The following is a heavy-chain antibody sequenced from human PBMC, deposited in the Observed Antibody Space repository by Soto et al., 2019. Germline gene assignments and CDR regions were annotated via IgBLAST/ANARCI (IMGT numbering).Heavy chain of an antibody. V-gene: IGHV3-21*01. CDR1: GFTLSSYS. CDR3: ATQSYGGYGYFDY. J-gene: IGHJ4*02. CDR2: ISSSSSYI. D-gene: IGHD4-17*01. Sequence: GGSLRLSCAASGFTLSSYSMNWVRQAPGKGLEWVSSISSSSSYIYYADSVKGRFTISRDNAKNSLYLQMNSLRAEDTAVYYCATQSYGGYGYFDYWGQGTLVTAPQ.